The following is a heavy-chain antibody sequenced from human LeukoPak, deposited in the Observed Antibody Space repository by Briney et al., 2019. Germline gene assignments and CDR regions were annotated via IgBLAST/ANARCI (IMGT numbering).Heavy chain of an antibody. CDR3: TRMSREAPGLPDL. Sequence: GGSLRLSCATSGFTFSSYSFYWVRQAPGKGLEWVSYIDRRSETMYYARSVRGRFTISRDNAKNTLYLQIGSLRADDTAVYYCTRMSREAPGLPDLWGQGTLVTVSS. CDR2: IDRRSETM. J-gene: IGHJ5*02. CDR1: GFTFSSYS. V-gene: IGHV3-48*01. D-gene: IGHD5-24*01.